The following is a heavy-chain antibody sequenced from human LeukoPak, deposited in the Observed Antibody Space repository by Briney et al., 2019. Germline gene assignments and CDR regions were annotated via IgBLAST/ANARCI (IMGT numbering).Heavy chain of an antibody. V-gene: IGHV4-59*06. Sequence: PSETLSLTCTVSGGSISSYYWSWIRQHPGKGLEWIGYIYYSGSTYYNPSLKSRVTISVDTSKNQFSLKLSSVTAADTAVYYCARVRIDCSSTSCYHGSFDYWGQGTLVTVSS. CDR1: GGSISSYY. CDR3: ARVRIDCSSTSCYHGSFDY. J-gene: IGHJ4*02. D-gene: IGHD2-2*01. CDR2: IYYSGST.